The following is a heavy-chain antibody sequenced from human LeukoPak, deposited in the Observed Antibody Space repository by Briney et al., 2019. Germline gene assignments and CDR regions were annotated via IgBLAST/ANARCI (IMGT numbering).Heavy chain of an antibody. D-gene: IGHD3-10*01. J-gene: IGHJ4*02. V-gene: IGHV4-39*01. CDR1: GGSVSSTTYF. CDR3: ARYVVYGSGKYYFDY. Sequence: SETLSLTCTVSGGSVSSTTYFWSWTRQPPGKRLVWIACINYSGSTDYNPSLKSRVTISVDTSENQFSLKLSSVTAADTAVYYCARYVVYGSGKYYFDYWGQGTLVTVSS. CDR2: INYSGST.